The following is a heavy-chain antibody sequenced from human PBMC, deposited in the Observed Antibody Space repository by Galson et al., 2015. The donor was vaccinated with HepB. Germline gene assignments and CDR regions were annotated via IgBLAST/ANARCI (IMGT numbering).Heavy chain of an antibody. CDR2: IIPILGIA. Sequence: SVKVSCKASGGTFSSYAISWVRQAPGQGLEWMGGIIPILGIANYAQKFQGRVTITADKSTSTAYMELSSLRSEDTAVYYCARGVYCGGDCYLNWFDPWGQGTLVTVSS. CDR3: ARGVYCGGDCYLNWFDP. CDR1: GGTFSSYA. D-gene: IGHD2-21*01. V-gene: IGHV1-69*10. J-gene: IGHJ5*02.